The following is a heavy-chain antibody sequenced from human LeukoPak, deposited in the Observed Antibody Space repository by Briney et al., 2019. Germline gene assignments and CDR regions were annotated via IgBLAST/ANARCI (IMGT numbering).Heavy chain of an antibody. CDR3: ARDYDSSGYRRSYYYMDV. J-gene: IGHJ6*03. V-gene: IGHV1-2*02. Sequence: ASVKVSCKASGYTFTGYYMHWVRQAPGQGLEWMGWINPNSGGTNYAQKFQGRVTMTRDTSISTAYMELSRLRSDDTAVYYCARDYDSSGYRRSYYYMDVWGKGTTVTVSS. CDR1: GYTFTGYY. CDR2: INPNSGGT. D-gene: IGHD3-22*01.